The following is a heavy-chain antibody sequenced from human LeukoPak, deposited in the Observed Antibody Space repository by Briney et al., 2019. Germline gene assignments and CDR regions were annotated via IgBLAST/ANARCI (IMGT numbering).Heavy chain of an antibody. V-gene: IGHV3-23*01. CDR3: ARDSTYYFDY. CDR1: GFTFSSYA. CDR2: ISGSGGST. D-gene: IGHD6-13*01. J-gene: IGHJ4*02. Sequence: SGGSLRLSCAASGFTFSSYAMSWVRQAPGKGLEWVSAISGSGGSTYYADSVKGRFTISRDNSKNTLYLQMNSLRAEDTAVYYCARDSTYYFDYWGQGTLVTVSS.